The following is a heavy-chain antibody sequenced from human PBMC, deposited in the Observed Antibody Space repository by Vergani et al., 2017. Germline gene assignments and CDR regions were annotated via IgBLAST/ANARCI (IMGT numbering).Heavy chain of an antibody. Sequence: EVQLLESGGRLVQPGGSLRLSCDASGFAFSRYAMSWVRQAPGKGLEWVSGLTASGSGMSYADSLRGRFTISRDNSKNTLFLQMDSLRAEDTAVYYCAKILLRQHFRGHDFDSWGQGILVTVSS. D-gene: IGHD3-10*01. CDR2: LTASGSGM. V-gene: IGHV3-23*01. CDR1: GFAFSRYA. CDR3: AKILLRQHFRGHDFDS. J-gene: IGHJ4*02.